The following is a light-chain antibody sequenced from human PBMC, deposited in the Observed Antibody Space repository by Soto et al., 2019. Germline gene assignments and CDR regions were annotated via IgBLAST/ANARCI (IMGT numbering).Light chain of an antibody. CDR1: QSISSY. J-gene: IGKJ1*01. V-gene: IGKV1-39*01. CDR3: QQSYSTPRT. CDR2: AAS. Sequence: DIQMTQSPSSLSASVGDRVTITCRASQSISSYLNWYQQKPGKAPKLLIYAASSLQSGVPSRFSGSGSWTDFPLTISSLQPEDFATYYCQQSYSTPRTFGQGTKVDIK.